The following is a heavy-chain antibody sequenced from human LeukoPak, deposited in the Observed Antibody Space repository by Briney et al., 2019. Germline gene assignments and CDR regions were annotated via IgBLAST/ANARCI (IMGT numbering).Heavy chain of an antibody. D-gene: IGHD6-19*01. CDR2: IYTTGST. Sequence: SETLSLTCTVSGGSISSGSYYWSWIRQPAGKGLEWIGRIYTTGSTNYNPSLKSRVTISQDTSKNQFSLTLSSVTAADTAVYFCARVRASGWYFVDYWGQGTLVTVSS. CDR3: ARVRASGWYFVDY. V-gene: IGHV4-61*02. CDR1: GGSISSGSYY. J-gene: IGHJ4*02.